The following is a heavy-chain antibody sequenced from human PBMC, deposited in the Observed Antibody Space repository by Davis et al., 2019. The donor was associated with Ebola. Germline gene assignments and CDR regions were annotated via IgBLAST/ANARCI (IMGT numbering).Heavy chain of an antibody. Sequence: GESLKISCAVSGFTFSSYNMNWVRQAPGKGLEWVSYISSSSSTIYYADSVKGRFTISRDNAKNSLYLQMNSLRAEDTAVYYCARGVDRAFDIWGQGTMVTVSS. V-gene: IGHV3-48*01. CDR3: ARGVDRAFDI. CDR2: ISSSSSTI. J-gene: IGHJ3*02. CDR1: GFTFSSYN.